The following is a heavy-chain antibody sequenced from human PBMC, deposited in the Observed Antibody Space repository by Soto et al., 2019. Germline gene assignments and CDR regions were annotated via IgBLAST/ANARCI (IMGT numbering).Heavy chain of an antibody. CDR2: ISAYNGNT. D-gene: IGHD3-3*01. CDR3: AREVRFLEWLYNWFDP. CDR1: GYTFTSYG. J-gene: IGHJ5*02. V-gene: IGHV1-18*01. Sequence: GASVKVAFKASGYTFTSYGISWVRQAPGQGLEWMGWISAYNGNTNYAQKLQGRVTMNTDTSTSTAYMELRSLRSDDTAVYYCAREVRFLEWLYNWFDPWGQGTLVSVSS.